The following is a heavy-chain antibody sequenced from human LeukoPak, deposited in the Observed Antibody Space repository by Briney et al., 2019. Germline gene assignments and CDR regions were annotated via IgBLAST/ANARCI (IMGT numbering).Heavy chain of an antibody. D-gene: IGHD3-9*01. J-gene: IGHJ4*02. V-gene: IGHV3-33*01. Sequence: GGSLRLSCAASGFTFSSYGMHWVRQAPGKGLEWVAVIWYDGSNKYYADSVKGRFTISRDNSKNTLCLQMNSLRAEDTAVNYCAREGAVLRYFDWLLLTPYFDYWGQGTLVTVSS. CDR2: IWYDGSNK. CDR1: GFTFSSYG. CDR3: AREGAVLRYFDWLLLTPYFDY.